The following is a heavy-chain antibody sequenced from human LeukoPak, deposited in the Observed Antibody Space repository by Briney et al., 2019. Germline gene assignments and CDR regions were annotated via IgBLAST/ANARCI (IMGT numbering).Heavy chain of an antibody. Sequence: KSGGSLRLSCAASGFTLSSYEMNWVRQAPGKGPEWVSSISSSSSYIYYADSMKGRFTISRDNAKNSLYLQMNSLRAEDTAVYYCARNNWFGEFENWFDPWGQGTLVTVSS. CDR1: GFTLSSYE. CDR3: ARNNWFGEFENWFDP. V-gene: IGHV3-21*01. J-gene: IGHJ5*02. CDR2: ISSSSSYI. D-gene: IGHD3-10*01.